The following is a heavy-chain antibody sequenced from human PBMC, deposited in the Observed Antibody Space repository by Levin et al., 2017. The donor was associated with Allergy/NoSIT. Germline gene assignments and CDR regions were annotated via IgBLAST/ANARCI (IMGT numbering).Heavy chain of an antibody. V-gene: IGHV1-69*04. Sequence: GASVKVSCKASGGTFSSYAISWVRQAPGQGLEWMGRIIPILGIANYAQKFQGRVTITADKSTSTAYMELSSLRSEDTAVYYCARLSSGLEVVTAFDIWGQGTMVTVSS. CDR2: IIPILGIA. CDR3: ARLSSGLEVVTAFDI. D-gene: IGHD6-19*01. CDR1: GGTFSSYA. J-gene: IGHJ3*02.